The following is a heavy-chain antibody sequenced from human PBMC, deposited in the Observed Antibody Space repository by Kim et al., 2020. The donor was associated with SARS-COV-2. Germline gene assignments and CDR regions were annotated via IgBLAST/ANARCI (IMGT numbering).Heavy chain of an antibody. Sequence: GGSLRLSCAASGFTFSSYGMHWVRQAPGKGLEWVAVISYDGSNKYYADSVKGRFTISRDNSKNTLYLQMNSLRAEDTAVYYCAKVARLWFGEVWFDPWGQGTLVTVSS. J-gene: IGHJ5*02. CDR1: GFTFSSYG. D-gene: IGHD3-10*01. CDR2: ISYDGSNK. V-gene: IGHV3-30*18. CDR3: AKVARLWFGEVWFDP.